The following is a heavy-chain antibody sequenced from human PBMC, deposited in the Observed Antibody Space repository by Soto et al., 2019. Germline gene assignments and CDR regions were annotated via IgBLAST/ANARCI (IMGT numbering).Heavy chain of an antibody. CDR3: ARHYGDYVSYDYYSGMDV. V-gene: IGHV4-39*01. Sequence: PSETLSLTCSVSGGSVSSTSYYWGWIRQPPGKGLEWIGRIYYSGSTYYNPSLRSRVTISADTSKNQFSLRLSSVTAADTAVYYCARHYGDYVSYDYYSGMDVWSQGTTVTVS. D-gene: IGHD4-17*01. J-gene: IGHJ6*02. CDR1: GGSVSSTSYY. CDR2: IYYSGST.